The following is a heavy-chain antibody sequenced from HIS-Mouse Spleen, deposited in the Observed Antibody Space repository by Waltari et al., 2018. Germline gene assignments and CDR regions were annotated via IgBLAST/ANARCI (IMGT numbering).Heavy chain of an antibody. CDR3: ARIAEGYTSGWYAFDY. CDR1: GFSLSTSGMC. D-gene: IGHD6-19*01. CDR2: IDWDDGK. V-gene: IGHV2-70*15. Sequence: QVTLRESGPALVKPTQTLTLTCTFSGFSLSTSGMCVSWIRQPPGKALEWLARIDWDDGKYYSTSLKTRLTISRDTSKNQVVLTMTNMDPLDTATYYCARIAEGYTSGWYAFDYWGQGTLVTGSS. J-gene: IGHJ4*02.